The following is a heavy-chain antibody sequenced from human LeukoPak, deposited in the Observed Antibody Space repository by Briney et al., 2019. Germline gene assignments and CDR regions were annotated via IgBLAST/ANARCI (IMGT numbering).Heavy chain of an antibody. Sequence: TSETLSLTCTVSGGSISSSSYYWGWIRQPPGKGLEWIGSIYYSGSTYYNPSLKSRVTISVDTSKNQFSLKLSSVTAADTAVYYCARHLNWFDPWGQGTLVTVSS. J-gene: IGHJ5*02. CDR2: IYYSGST. V-gene: IGHV4-39*01. CDR3: ARHLNWFDP. CDR1: GGSISSSSYY.